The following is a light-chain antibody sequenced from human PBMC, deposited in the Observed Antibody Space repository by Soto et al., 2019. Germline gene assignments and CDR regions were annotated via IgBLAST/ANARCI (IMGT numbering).Light chain of an antibody. CDR3: QQSYSTPWT. V-gene: IGKV1-39*01. CDR1: QSISNY. J-gene: IGKJ1*01. Sequence: DIQMTQSPSSLSASVGDRVTITCRPSQSISNYLNWYQQKPGKAPKLLIYAASSLQSGVPSRFSGSGSGTDFTLTISSLQPEDFATYYCQQSYSTPWTFGQGTKVDI. CDR2: AAS.